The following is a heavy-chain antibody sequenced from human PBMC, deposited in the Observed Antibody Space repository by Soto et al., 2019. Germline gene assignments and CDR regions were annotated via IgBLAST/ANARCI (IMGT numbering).Heavy chain of an antibody. J-gene: IGHJ4*02. CDR1: GYSISSGYY. CDR3: ARVYGDYDDY. Sequence: SETLSLTCTVSGYSISSGYYWGWIRQPPGKGLEWIGSIYHSGSTYYNPSLKSRVTISVDTSKNQFSLTLSSVTAADTAVYYCARVYGDYDDYWGQGTLVTVSS. CDR2: IYHSGST. V-gene: IGHV4-38-2*02. D-gene: IGHD4-17*01.